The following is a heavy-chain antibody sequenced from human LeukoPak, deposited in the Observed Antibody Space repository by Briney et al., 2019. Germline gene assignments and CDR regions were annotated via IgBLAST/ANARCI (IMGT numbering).Heavy chain of an antibody. J-gene: IGHJ4*02. Sequence: ASVKVSCKASGYTFTSYGTSWVRQAPGQGLEWMGWISAYNGNTNYAQKLQGRVTMTTDTSTSTAYMELRSLRSDDTAVYYCARDGRYDFWSGYYPFDYWGQGTLVTVSS. V-gene: IGHV1-18*01. CDR1: GYTFTSYG. CDR3: ARDGRYDFWSGYYPFDY. D-gene: IGHD3-3*01. CDR2: ISAYNGNT.